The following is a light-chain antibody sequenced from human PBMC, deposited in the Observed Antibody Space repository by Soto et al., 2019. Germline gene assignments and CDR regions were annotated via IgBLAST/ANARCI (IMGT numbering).Light chain of an antibody. J-gene: IGKJ2*01. V-gene: IGKV3-15*01. Sequence: EIVLTQSPATLSVSPGDRVTLSCRASESLFGFLAWYQQKPGQSPRLLIYGGSTRATGIPARFSGSGSATECTLTISSLQSEDFALYFCQSYNDWPFASGLGTKLEI. CDR3: QSYNDWPFA. CDR2: GGS. CDR1: ESLFGF.